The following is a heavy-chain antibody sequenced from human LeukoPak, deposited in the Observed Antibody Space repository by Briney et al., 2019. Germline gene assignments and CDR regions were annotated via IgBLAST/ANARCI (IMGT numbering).Heavy chain of an antibody. D-gene: IGHD6-13*01. CDR1: GGSISSYY. Sequence: SETVSLTCIVSGGSISSYYWSWIRQPPGKGLEWVGYIYYSGSTNYNPSIKSRVTISVDTSKNQFSLKVSSVTAADTAVYYCARVRVAAAGIDYWGQGTLVTVSS. V-gene: IGHV4-59*01. J-gene: IGHJ4*02. CDR2: IYYSGST. CDR3: ARVRVAAAGIDY.